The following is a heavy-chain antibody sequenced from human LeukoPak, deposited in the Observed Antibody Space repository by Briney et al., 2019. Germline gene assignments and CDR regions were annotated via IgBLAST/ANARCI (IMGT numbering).Heavy chain of an antibody. D-gene: IGHD1-14*01. CDR1: GFTVSTNY. CDR2: VYSGGST. V-gene: IGHV3-53*01. CDR3: ARGYLREPFDS. J-gene: IGHJ4*02. Sequence: GGSLRLSCAAFGFTVSTNYMSWARQAPGKGLEWVSVVYSGGSTHYADSVEGRFTISRDNSKNTLYLQMNRLRGEDTAVYYCARGYLREPFDSWGQGTLVIVSS.